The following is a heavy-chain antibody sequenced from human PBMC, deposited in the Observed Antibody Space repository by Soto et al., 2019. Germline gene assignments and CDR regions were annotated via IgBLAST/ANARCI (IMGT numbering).Heavy chain of an antibody. Sequence: QVHLQQWGAGLLKPSETLSLTCAVYGGSFSGYYWSWIRQPPGKGLEWIGEINHSGSTNYNPSLKSRVTISVDTSKNQFSLKLSSVTAADTAVYYCVRRGWLQFTHFDYWAQGTLVIVSS. CDR1: GGSFSGYY. CDR2: INHSGST. CDR3: VRRGWLQFTHFDY. V-gene: IGHV4-34*01. D-gene: IGHD5-12*01. J-gene: IGHJ4*02.